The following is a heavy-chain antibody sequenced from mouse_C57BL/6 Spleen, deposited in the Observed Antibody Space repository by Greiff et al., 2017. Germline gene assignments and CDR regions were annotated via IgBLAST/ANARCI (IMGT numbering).Heavy chain of an antibody. J-gene: IGHJ3*01. V-gene: IGHV8-5*01. D-gene: IGHD1-1*01. CDR3: AHIPSMFITTGVAPFAY. CDR2: IWWNDDK. Sequence: QVQLQESGPGILQPSQTLSLTCSFSGFSLSTSNMGIGWIRQPSGKGLEWLAHIWWNDDKYNNPSLKSRLTISKDTSNNQVFLKITSVDTADTATYYCAHIPSMFITTGVAPFAYWGQGTLVTVSA. CDR1: GFSLSTSNMG.